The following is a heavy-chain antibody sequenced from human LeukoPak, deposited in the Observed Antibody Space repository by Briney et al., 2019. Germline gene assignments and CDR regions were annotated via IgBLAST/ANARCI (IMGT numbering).Heavy chain of an antibody. CDR2: IIPIFGTA. J-gene: IGHJ3*02. V-gene: IGHV1-69*13. CDR3: AREYPDAFDI. Sequence: SVKVSCKASGGTLSSYAISWVRQAPGQGLEWMGGIIPIFGTANYAQKFQGRVTITADESTSTAYMELSSLRSEDTAVYYCAREYPDAFDIWGQGTMVTVSS. D-gene: IGHD2-2*01. CDR1: GGTLSSYA.